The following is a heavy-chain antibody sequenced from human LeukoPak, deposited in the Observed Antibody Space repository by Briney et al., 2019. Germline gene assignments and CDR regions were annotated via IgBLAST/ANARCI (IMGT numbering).Heavy chain of an antibody. CDR1: GGTFSSYA. CDR2: INPNSGGT. J-gene: IGHJ4*02. Sequence: ASVKVSCKASGGTFSSYAISWVRQAPGQGLEWMGWINPNSGGTNYAQKFQGRVTMTRDTSISTAYMELSRLRSDDTDVYYCARAHLRAIFGVVMPGYWGQGTLVTVSS. CDR3: ARAHLRAIFGVVMPGY. V-gene: IGHV1-2*02. D-gene: IGHD3-3*01.